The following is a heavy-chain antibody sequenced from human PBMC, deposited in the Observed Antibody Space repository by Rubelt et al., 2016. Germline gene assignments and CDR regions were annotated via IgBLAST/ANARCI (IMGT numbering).Heavy chain of an antibody. J-gene: IGHJ4*02. D-gene: IGHD3-22*01. CDR3: ARSSKRDSSGYYPFDY. CDR1: GYTFTSYY. Sequence: QVQLVQSGAEVKKPGASVKVSCKASGYTFTSYYMHWVRQAPGQGLEWMGIINPSGGSTSYAQKFQGRVTMTRDTATSTVYMELSSLRSEDTAVYYCARSSKRDSSGYYPFDYWGQGTLVTVSS. CDR2: INPSGGST. V-gene: IGHV1-46*01.